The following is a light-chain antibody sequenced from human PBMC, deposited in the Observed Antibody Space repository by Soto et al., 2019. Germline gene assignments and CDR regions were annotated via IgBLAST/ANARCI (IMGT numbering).Light chain of an antibody. V-gene: IGLV2-14*01. CDR1: SSDIGGYKY. CDR3: FSHRGGDSHV. CDR2: EVS. Sequence: QSALTQPASVSGSPGQSITISCTGSSSDIGGYKYVSWYQQHPGKAPKLIIYEVSSRPSGVSNRFSGSKSGNTASLTISGLQAEDEADYYCFSHRGGDSHVFGTGTKLTVL. J-gene: IGLJ1*01.